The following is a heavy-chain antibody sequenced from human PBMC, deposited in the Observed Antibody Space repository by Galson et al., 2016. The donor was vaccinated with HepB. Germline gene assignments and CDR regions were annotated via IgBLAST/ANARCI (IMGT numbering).Heavy chain of an antibody. CDR2: ITGSGDAT. V-gene: IGHV3-23*01. D-gene: IGHD1/OR15-1a*01. CDR3: AKDEGLEHHDYHSDF. CDR1: GFSFSTSG. Sequence: SLRLSCAASGFSFSTSGMSWVRQTPGRGLEWVSGITGSGDATHYADSGKGRFTISRDNSKNTLYLQMNSLRVEDTAIYYCAKDEGLEHHDYHSDFWRQGALVTVSS. J-gene: IGHJ4*02.